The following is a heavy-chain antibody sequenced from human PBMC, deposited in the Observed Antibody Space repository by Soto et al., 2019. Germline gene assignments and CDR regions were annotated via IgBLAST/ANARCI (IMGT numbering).Heavy chain of an antibody. D-gene: IGHD3-10*01. CDR3: ASRVMVRGGMGFDY. V-gene: IGHV1-69*01. Sequence: QVQLVQSGAEVKKPGSSVKVSCKASGGTFSSYAISWVRQAPGQGLEWMGGIIPIFGTANYAQNFQGSDTITAAESTSTAYMELSSMRSEGKAVYYCASRVMVRGGMGFDYWGQGTLVTDS. J-gene: IGHJ4*02. CDR2: IIPIFGTA. CDR1: GGTFSSYA.